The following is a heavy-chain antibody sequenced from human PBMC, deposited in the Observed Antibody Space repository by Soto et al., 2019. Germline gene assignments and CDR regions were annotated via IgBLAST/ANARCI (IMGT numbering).Heavy chain of an antibody. CDR2: IYYSGST. J-gene: IGHJ6*02. Sequence: SETLSLTCTVSGGSISSYYWSWIRQPPGKGLEWIGYIYYSGSTNYNPSLKSRVTISVDTSKNQFSLKLSSVTAADTAVYYCARDRMVTTLYYYYGMDVWGQGTTVTVSS. V-gene: IGHV4-59*01. CDR1: GGSISSYY. CDR3: ARDRMVTTLYYYYGMDV. D-gene: IGHD4-17*01.